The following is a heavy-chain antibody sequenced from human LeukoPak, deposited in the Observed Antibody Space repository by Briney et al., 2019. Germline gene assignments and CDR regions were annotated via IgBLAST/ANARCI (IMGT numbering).Heavy chain of an antibody. D-gene: IGHD2-2*01. Sequence: SVKVSCKASGGTFSSYAISWVRQAPGQGLEWMGGIIPIFGTANYAQKFQGRVTITADESTSTAYMGLSSLRSEDTAVYYCARAAQLLLRDYYYMDVWGKGTTVTVSS. CDR2: IIPIFGTA. V-gene: IGHV1-69*13. J-gene: IGHJ6*03. CDR1: GGTFSSYA. CDR3: ARAAQLLLRDYYYMDV.